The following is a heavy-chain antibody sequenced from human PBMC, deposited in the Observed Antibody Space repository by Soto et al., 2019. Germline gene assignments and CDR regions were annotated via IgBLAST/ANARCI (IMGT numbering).Heavy chain of an antibody. J-gene: IGHJ6*03. D-gene: IGHD5-18*01. CDR1: GGSISSYY. V-gene: IGHV4-59*01. CDR3: ARGSRYSYGYDVHYYYYMDV. Sequence: QVQLQESGPGLVKPSETLSLTCTVSGGSISSYYWRWIRQPPGKGLEWIGYIYYTGSTNYNPSLKSRVTISVDTSKNQCSLKLSSVTAADTAVYYCARGSRYSYGYDVHYYYYMDVWGKGTTVTVSS. CDR2: IYYTGST.